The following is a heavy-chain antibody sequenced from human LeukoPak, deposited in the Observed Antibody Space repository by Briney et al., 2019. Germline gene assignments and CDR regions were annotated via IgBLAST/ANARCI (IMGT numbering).Heavy chain of an antibody. CDR1: GFTFSSYG. J-gene: IGHJ5*02. D-gene: IGHD6-13*01. CDR3: AKTSSSWYNGPDWFDP. CDR2: IRYDGSNK. Sequence: GGSLRLSCAASGFTFSSYGMHWVRQAPGKGLEWVAFIRYDGSNKYYADSVKGRFTISRDNSKNTLYLQMNSLRAEDTAVYYCAKTSSSWYNGPDWFDPWGQGTLVTVSS. V-gene: IGHV3-30*02.